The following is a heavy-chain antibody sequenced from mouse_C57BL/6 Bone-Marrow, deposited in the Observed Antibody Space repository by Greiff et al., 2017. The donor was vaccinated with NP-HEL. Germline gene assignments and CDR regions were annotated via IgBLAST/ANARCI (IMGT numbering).Heavy chain of an antibody. V-gene: IGHV1-9*01. Sequence: VQLQESGAELMKPGASVKLSCKATGYTFTGYWIEWVKQRPGHGLEWIGEILPGSGSTNYNEKCKGKATFTADTSSNTAYMQLSSLTTEDSAIYYCARLADYYGSSPYWYFDVWGTGTTVTVSA. CDR3: ARLADYYGSSPYWYFDV. CDR2: ILPGSGST. J-gene: IGHJ1*03. CDR1: GYTFTGYW. D-gene: IGHD1-1*01.